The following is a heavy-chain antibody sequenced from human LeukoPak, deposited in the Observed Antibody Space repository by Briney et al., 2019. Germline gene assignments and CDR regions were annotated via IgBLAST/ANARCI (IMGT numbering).Heavy chain of an antibody. V-gene: IGHV1-2*02. CDR1: GYTFTGYY. CDR2: INPNSGGT. J-gene: IGHJ4*02. CDR3: ARGYCSGGSCYPVNTVDY. Sequence: ASVKVFCKASGYTFTGYYMHWVRQAPGQGLEWMGWINPNSGGTNYAQKFQGRVTMTRDTSISTAYMELSRLRSDDTAVYYCARGYCSGGSCYPVNTVDYWGQGTLVTVSS. D-gene: IGHD2-15*01.